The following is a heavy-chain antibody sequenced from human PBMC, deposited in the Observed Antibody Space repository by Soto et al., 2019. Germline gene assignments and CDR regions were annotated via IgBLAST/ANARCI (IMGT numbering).Heavy chain of an antibody. CDR1: GLTFSNSA. J-gene: IGHJ6*02. CDR3: AAETKSYFYGMDV. CDR2: ISYDGSNK. Sequence: QVQLVESGGGVVQPGRSLRLSCAASGLTFSNSAMHWVRQAPGKGLEWVALISYDGSNKYYVDSVKGRFTISRDNSKNTLDLQMNSLREEDTAVYYCAAETKSYFYGMDVWGQGTTVTVSS. V-gene: IGHV3-30*03.